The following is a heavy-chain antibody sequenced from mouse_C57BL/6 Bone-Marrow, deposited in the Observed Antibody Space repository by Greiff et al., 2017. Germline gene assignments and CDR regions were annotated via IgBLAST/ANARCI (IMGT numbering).Heavy chain of an antibody. CDR3: ALITTVVARYFDV. V-gene: IGHV1-61*01. CDR2: IYPSDSAT. D-gene: IGHD1-1*01. J-gene: IGHJ1*03. Sequence: QVHLQQPVAELVRPGSSVKLSCKASGYTFTSYWLDWVPQRPGQGLDWICNIYPSDSATHYNQKFQDKATLPVDKSSSTAYMQRSSLKSEDSAVYYCALITTVVARYFDVWGTGTTVTGSS. CDR1: GYTFTSYW.